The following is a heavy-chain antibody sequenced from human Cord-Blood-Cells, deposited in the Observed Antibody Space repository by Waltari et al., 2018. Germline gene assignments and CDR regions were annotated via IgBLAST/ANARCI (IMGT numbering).Heavy chain of an antibody. D-gene: IGHD3-9*01. CDR1: GYTFTGYY. CDR3: ARNYDILTGYYNWFDP. CDR2: INPNSGGT. Sequence: QVQLVQSGAEVKKPGASVKVSCKASGYTFTGYYMHWVRQAPGKGLAWMGRINPNSGGTNYAQKFQGRVTMTTDTSISTAYMELSRLRADDTAVYYCARNYDILTGYYNWFDPWGQGTLVTVSS. J-gene: IGHJ5*02. V-gene: IGHV1-2*06.